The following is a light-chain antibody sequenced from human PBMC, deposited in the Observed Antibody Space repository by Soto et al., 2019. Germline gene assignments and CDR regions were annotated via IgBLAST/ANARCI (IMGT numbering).Light chain of an antibody. J-gene: IGKJ2*01. V-gene: IGKV3-15*01. CDR1: QSVSSN. CDR3: QHYNKWPYT. Sequence: ELVMTQSPATLSVSPGERAALSCRASQSVSSNFAWYQQKPGQAPRLLIYGASTRATGIPARFSGSGSGTEFTLTISSLQSEDFAVYYCQHYNKWPYTFGQGTKLEIK. CDR2: GAS.